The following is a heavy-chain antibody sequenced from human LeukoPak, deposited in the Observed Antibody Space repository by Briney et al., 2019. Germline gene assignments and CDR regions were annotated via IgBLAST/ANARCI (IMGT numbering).Heavy chain of an antibody. CDR1: GGPIRSGTYY. Sequence: SQPLSLTCTLSGGPIRSGTYYWYWIRPPAGKALEWFGRIYTSGITNYNPSLKSRVTIAVDTSKNQFSLKLSSVTAAETAVYYCARHERAYGDYAVAYWGQGTLVTVSS. CDR2: IYTSGIT. D-gene: IGHD4-17*01. V-gene: IGHV4-61*02. J-gene: IGHJ4*02. CDR3: ARHERAYGDYAVAY.